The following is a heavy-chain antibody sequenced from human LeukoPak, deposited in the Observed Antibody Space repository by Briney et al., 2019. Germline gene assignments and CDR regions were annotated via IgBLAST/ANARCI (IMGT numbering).Heavy chain of an antibody. D-gene: IGHD3-10*01. CDR3: ARGPYYYGSGTKINWFDP. CDR1: GYTFTGYY. CDR2: INPNSGGT. J-gene: IGHJ5*02. V-gene: IGHV1-2*02. Sequence: GASVKVSCKASGYTFTGYYMHWVRQAPGQGLEWMGWINPNSGGTNYAQKFQGRVTMTRDTSISTAYMELSRLRSDDTAVYYCARGPYYYGSGTKINWFDPWGQGTLVTVSS.